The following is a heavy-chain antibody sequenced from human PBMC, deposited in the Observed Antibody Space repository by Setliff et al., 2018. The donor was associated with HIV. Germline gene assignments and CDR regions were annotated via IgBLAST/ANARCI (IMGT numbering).Heavy chain of an antibody. V-gene: IGHV4-34*01. CDR1: GGSFTDIGGSFTDYY. CDR3: ARRDNYGDYGGAY. Sequence: PSETLSLTCAVFGGSFTDIGGSFTDYYWIWIRQPPGKGLEWIGEINHSGSTHYNPSLKSRFTISVDTSKNQFSLRLSSVTAADTAVYYCARRDNYGDYGGAYWGQGTLVTVSS. D-gene: IGHD4-17*01. J-gene: IGHJ4*02. CDR2: INHSGST.